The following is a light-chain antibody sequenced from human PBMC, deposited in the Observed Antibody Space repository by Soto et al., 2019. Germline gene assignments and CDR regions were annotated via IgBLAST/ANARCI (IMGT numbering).Light chain of an antibody. CDR1: SSNIGAGYD. V-gene: IGLV1-40*01. Sequence: QSVLTQPPSVSGAPGQRVTISCTGSSSNIGAGYDVHWYQQLPGTAPKLLIYGNSNRPSGVPDRLSGSKSGTSASLAITGLQAEEEAGYYCQSYDSSLSGWVFGGGTKLTVL. CDR2: GNS. CDR3: QSYDSSLSGWV. J-gene: IGLJ3*02.